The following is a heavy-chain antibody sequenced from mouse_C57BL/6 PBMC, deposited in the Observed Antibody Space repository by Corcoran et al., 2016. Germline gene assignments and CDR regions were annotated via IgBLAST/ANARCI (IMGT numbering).Heavy chain of an antibody. V-gene: IGHV8-8*01. CDR3: ARIGSRSIYYGNSYWYFDV. J-gene: IGHJ1*03. Sequence: QVTLKESGPGILQPSQTLSLTCSFSGFSLSTFGMGVGWIRQPSGKGLEWLAHIWWDDDKYYNPALKSRLTISKDTSKNQVFLKIANVDTADTATYYCARIGSRSIYYGNSYWYFDVWGTGTTVTVSS. D-gene: IGHD2-1*01. CDR2: IWWDDDK. CDR1: GFSLSTFGMG.